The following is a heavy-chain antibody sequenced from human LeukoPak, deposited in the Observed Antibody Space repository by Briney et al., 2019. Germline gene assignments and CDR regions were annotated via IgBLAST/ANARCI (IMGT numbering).Heavy chain of an antibody. Sequence: PGGSLRLSCAASGFTFSSYSMNSVRQAPGKGLEWVSSISSSSSYIYYADSVKGRFTISRDNAKNSLYLQMNSLRAEDTAVYYCARDYCSGGSCFDYWGQGTLVTVSS. D-gene: IGHD2-15*01. CDR3: ARDYCSGGSCFDY. V-gene: IGHV3-21*01. J-gene: IGHJ4*02. CDR1: GFTFSSYS. CDR2: ISSSSSYI.